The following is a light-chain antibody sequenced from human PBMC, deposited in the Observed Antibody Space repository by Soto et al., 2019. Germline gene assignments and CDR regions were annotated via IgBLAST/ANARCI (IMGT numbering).Light chain of an antibody. J-gene: IGLJ1*01. CDR3: SSYTSSSSNYV. CDR1: SSDIGAYNY. V-gene: IGLV2-14*01. CDR2: EVS. Sequence: QSALTQPASVSGSPGQSITISCSGTSSDIGAYNYVSWYQQHPEKAPKLMIYEVSNRPSGVSNRFSGSKSGNTASLTISGLQAEDEADYYCSSYTSSSSNYVFGTGTKLTVL.